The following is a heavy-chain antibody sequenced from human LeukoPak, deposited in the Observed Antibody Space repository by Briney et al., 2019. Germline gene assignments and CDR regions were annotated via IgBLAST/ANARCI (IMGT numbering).Heavy chain of an antibody. Sequence: SETLSLTCTVSGGSISSYYWSWIRQPPGKGLEWIGYIYYSGSTNYNPSLKSRVTISVDTSKNQFSLKLSSVTAADTAVYYCARTVADVDTAMVTGAYYYMDVWGKGTTVTVSS. CDR1: GGSISSYY. D-gene: IGHD5-18*01. J-gene: IGHJ6*03. CDR2: IYYSGST. CDR3: ARTVADVDTAMVTGAYYYMDV. V-gene: IGHV4-59*01.